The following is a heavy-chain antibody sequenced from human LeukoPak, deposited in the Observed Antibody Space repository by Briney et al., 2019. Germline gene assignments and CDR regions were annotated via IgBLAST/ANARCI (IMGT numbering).Heavy chain of an antibody. CDR1: GYTLTELS. V-gene: IGHV1-24*01. CDR2: FDPEDGET. J-gene: IGHJ3*02. CDR3: ATAPPYYYDSSGYPGRDAFDI. D-gene: IGHD3-22*01. Sequence: ASVKVSCKVSGYTLTELSMHWVRQAPGKGLEWMGGFDPEDGETIYAQKFQGRVTMTEDTSTDTAYMELSSLRSEDTAVYYCATAPPYYYDSSGYPGRDAFDIWGQGTMVTVSS.